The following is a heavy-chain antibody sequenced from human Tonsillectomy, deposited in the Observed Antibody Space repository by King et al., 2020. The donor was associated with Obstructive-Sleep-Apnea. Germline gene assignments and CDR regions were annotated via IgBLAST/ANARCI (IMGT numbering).Heavy chain of an antibody. CDR2: IYHSGIT. CDR1: RYSISSGYD. Sequence: VQLQESGPGLVKSSETLSLTCTVSRYSISSGYDWGWIRQPPGKGLEWIGNIYHSGITHYTPSLKSRVTISVDTSKNQFSLKLNSVTAADTAVYYCAGGRTQFDYWGQGTLVTVSS. CDR3: AGGRTQFDY. V-gene: IGHV4-38-2*02. J-gene: IGHJ4*02. D-gene: IGHD3/OR15-3a*01.